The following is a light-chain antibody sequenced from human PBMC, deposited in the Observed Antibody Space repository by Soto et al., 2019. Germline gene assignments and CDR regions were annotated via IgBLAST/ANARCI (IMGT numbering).Light chain of an antibody. V-gene: IGKV3-20*01. Sequence: IVWTQSPGTLSLSPGERATLSCRAIQRLSSNYLAWYQHKSGQAPRLLISGASRRATGIPDRFSGSGSGTDFTLTISRLEPEDFALYYCQHYYGTSPISFGQGTRLEIK. CDR1: QRLSSNY. CDR2: GAS. CDR3: QHYYGTSPIS. J-gene: IGKJ5*01.